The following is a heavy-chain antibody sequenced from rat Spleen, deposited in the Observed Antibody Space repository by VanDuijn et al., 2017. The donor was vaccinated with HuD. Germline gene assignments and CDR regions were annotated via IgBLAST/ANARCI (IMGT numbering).Heavy chain of an antibody. V-gene: IGHV2S30*01. CDR1: GFSLTGNN. Sequence: QVQLKESGPGLVQPSQTLSLTCTVSGFSLTGNNVHWVRQPPGKGLEWMGRMRYDGDTYYNSALKSRLSISRDTSKSQVFLKMNSLQTEDTATYYCARDRTGPFDYWGQGVKVTVSS. D-gene: IGHD4-2*01. CDR3: ARDRTGPFDY. J-gene: IGHJ2*01. CDR2: MRYDGDT.